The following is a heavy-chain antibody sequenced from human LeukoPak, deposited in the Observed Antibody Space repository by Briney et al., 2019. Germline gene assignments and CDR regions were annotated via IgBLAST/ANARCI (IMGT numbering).Heavy chain of an antibody. Sequence: PSETLSLTCTVSGGSISSYYWSWIRQPPGKGLEWIWYIYYSGSTNYNPSLKSRVTISVDTSKDQFSLKLSSVTAADTAVYYCAREAVVAATNWFDPWGQGTLVTVSS. CDR1: GGSISSYY. CDR2: IYYSGST. CDR3: AREAVVAATNWFDP. D-gene: IGHD2-15*01. V-gene: IGHV4-59*01. J-gene: IGHJ5*02.